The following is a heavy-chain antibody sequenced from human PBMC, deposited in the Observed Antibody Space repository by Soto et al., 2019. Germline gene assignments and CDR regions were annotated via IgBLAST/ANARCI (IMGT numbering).Heavy chain of an antibody. J-gene: IGHJ6*02. CDR1: GYTFTSYA. CDR2: INAGNGNT. D-gene: IGHD3-10*01. CDR3: ARDLTMVRARRNYYYYGMDV. V-gene: IGHV1-3*01. Sequence: ASVKVSCKASGYTFTSYAMHWVRQATGQRLEWMGWINAGNGNTKYSQKFQGRVTITRDTSASTAYMELSSLRSEDTAVYYCARDLTMVRARRNYYYYGMDVWGQGTTVTVSS.